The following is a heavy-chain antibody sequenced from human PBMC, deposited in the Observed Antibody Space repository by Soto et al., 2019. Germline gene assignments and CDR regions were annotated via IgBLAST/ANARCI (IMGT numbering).Heavy chain of an antibody. D-gene: IGHD5-12*01. CDR1: GYTFTGYH. V-gene: IGHV1-2*02. Sequence: ASVKVSCKASGYTFTGYHMHWVRQAPGQGLEWMGWINPNSGGTNYAQKFQGRVTMTRDTSISTAYTELSRLRSDDTAVYYCAREGGYAKYFDYWGQGTLVTVSS. CDR3: AREGGYAKYFDY. CDR2: INPNSGGT. J-gene: IGHJ4*02.